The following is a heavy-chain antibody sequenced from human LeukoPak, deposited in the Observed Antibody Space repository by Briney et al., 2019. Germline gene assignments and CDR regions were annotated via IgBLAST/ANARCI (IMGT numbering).Heavy chain of an antibody. J-gene: IGHJ4*02. CDR2: ISYDGSNK. CDR3: AKGLWFGEPHPLDY. Sequence: GRSLRLSCAASGFTFSSYGLHWVRQAPGKGLEWVAVISYDGSNKYYADSVKGRFTISRDNSKNTLYLQMNSLRAEDTAVYYCAKGLWFGEPHPLDYWGQGTLVTVSS. V-gene: IGHV3-30*18. D-gene: IGHD3-10*01. CDR1: GFTFSSYG.